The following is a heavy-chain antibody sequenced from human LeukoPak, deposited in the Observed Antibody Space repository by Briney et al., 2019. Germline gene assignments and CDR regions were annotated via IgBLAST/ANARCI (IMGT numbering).Heavy chain of an antibody. V-gene: IGHV3-53*01. J-gene: IGHJ4*02. CDR2: IYSGGDT. D-gene: IGHD2-15*01. CDR1: GFTVSGNY. CDR3: VREARESGGFDY. Sequence: GGSLRLSCAASGFTVSGNYMSWVRQAPGKGLECVAVIYSGGDTYYADSVKGRFTISRDKSKDTLYLQMNSLRAEDTAVYYCVREARESGGFDYWGQGTLVTVSS.